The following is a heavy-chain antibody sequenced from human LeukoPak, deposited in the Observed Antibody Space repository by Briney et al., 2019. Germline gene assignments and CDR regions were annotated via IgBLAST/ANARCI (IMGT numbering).Heavy chain of an antibody. V-gene: IGHV4-31*03. D-gene: IGHD6-19*01. J-gene: IGHJ4*02. Sequence: SETLSLTCTVSGGSISSGGYYWSRIRQHPGKGLEWIGYIYYSGSTYYNPSLKSRVTISVDTSKNQFSLKLSSVTAADTAVYYCARLRGIAVPYYFDYWGQGTLVTVSS. CDR3: ARLRGIAVPYYFDY. CDR2: IYYSGST. CDR1: GGSISSGGYY.